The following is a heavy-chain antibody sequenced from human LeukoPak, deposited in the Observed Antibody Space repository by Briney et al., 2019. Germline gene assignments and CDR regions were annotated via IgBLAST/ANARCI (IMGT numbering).Heavy chain of an antibody. CDR3: ATDRGWRTSGYYLYYFEY. J-gene: IGHJ4*02. Sequence: GGSLRLSCAASGFTFSSYGMHWVRQAPGKGLEWVASIKHDGSEKYYVDSVRGRFTISRDNTMNSLYLQMSSLRAEDTAVYYCATDRGWRTSGYYLYYFEYWGQGTLVTYSS. CDR1: GFTFSSYG. D-gene: IGHD3-3*01. V-gene: IGHV3-7*01. CDR2: IKHDGSEK.